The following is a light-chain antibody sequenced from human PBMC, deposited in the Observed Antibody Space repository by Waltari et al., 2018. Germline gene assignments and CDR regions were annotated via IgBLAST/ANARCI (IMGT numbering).Light chain of an antibody. Sequence: QSALTQPASVSGSPGQSITISCTGTSSDVGGYNYVSWYQQHPGKAPKLRIYDVTIRPSGVSNRFSGAKAGYTASLTISGLQAEDEADYYCTSDTSSSTLVVFGGGTRLTVL. CDR1: SSDVGGYNY. J-gene: IGLJ2*01. CDR2: DVT. CDR3: TSDTSSSTLVV. V-gene: IGLV2-14*01.